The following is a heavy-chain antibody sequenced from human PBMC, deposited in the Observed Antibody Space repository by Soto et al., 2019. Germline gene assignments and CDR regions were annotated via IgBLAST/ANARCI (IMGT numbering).Heavy chain of an antibody. J-gene: IGHJ5*02. V-gene: IGHV1-8*01. CDR3: ARGSREEDIVVVPAAMDWFDP. CDR2: MNPNSGNT. Sequence: QVQLVQSGAEVKKPGASVKVSCKASGYTFTSYDINWVRQATGQGLEWMGWMNPNSGNTGYAQKFQGRVTMTRNTSISTAYMELSSLRSEDTAVYYCARGSREEDIVVVPAAMDWFDPWGQGTLVTVSS. D-gene: IGHD2-2*01. CDR1: GYTFTSYD.